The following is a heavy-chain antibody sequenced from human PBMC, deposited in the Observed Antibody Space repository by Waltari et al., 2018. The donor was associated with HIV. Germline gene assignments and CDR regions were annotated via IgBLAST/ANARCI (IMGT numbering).Heavy chain of an antibody. J-gene: IGHJ4*02. D-gene: IGHD3-10*01. CDR2: IWYDGSNK. V-gene: IGHV3-33*01. CDR3: ARTPAYGGFDY. Sequence: QVQLVESGGGVVQPGRSLRLSCAASGFTFSSYGMHWVRQAPGKGLEWVAVIWYDGSNKDYADSVKGRFTISRDNSKNTLYLQMNSLRAEDTAVYYCARTPAYGGFDYWGQGTLVTVSS. CDR1: GFTFSSYG.